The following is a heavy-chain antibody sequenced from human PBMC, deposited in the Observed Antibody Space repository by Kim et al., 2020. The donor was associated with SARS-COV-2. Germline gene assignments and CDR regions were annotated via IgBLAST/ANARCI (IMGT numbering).Heavy chain of an antibody. CDR3: ARGGPAGTSNWFDP. V-gene: IGHV4-59*01. CDR2: IYYSGNT. Sequence: SETLSLTCTVSGGSISSYYWSWIRQPPGKGLEWIGHIYYSGNTNCNPSLKSRVTISVDTSKNQFSLKLSSVTAVDTAVYYCARGGPAGTSNWFDPWGQGT. CDR1: GGSISSYY. J-gene: IGHJ5*02. D-gene: IGHD6-13*01.